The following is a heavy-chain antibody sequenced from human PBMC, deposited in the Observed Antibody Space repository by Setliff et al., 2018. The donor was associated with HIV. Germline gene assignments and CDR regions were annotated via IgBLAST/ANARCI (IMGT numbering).Heavy chain of an antibody. D-gene: IGHD3-22*01. CDR3: ARETYYYDNPQYYYYYMDV. Sequence: SETLSLTCTVSGGSISSGSYYWSWIRQPAGKGLEWIGRIYTSGSTNYNPSLKSRVTISVDTSKNQFSLKLRSVTAADTAVYYCARETYYYDNPQYYYYYMDVWGKGTKVTVSS. V-gene: IGHV4-61*02. CDR1: GGSISSGSYY. J-gene: IGHJ6*03. CDR2: IYTSGST.